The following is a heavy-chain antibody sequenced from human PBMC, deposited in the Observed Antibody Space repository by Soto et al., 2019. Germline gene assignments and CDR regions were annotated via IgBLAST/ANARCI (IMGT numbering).Heavy chain of an antibody. D-gene: IGHD6-25*01. Sequence: GGSLRLSCAASGFTFSSYAMSWVRQAPGRGLEWVSAISGSGGSTYYADSVKGRFTISRDNSKNTLYLQMNSLRAEDTAVYYCAKVSRMRDFPPTATSPLDDWGKGTLVTVAS. CDR2: ISGSGGST. CDR3: AKVSRMRDFPPTATSPLDD. V-gene: IGHV3-23*01. J-gene: IGHJ4*02. CDR1: GFTFSSYA.